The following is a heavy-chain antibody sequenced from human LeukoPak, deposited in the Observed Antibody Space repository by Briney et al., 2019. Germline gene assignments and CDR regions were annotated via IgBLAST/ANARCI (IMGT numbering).Heavy chain of an antibody. CDR3: ARGGRDTIFGVVIIPFDY. J-gene: IGHJ4*02. D-gene: IGHD3-3*01. CDR2: INHSGST. CDR1: GGSFSGYY. Sequence: PSETLSLTCAVYGGSFSGYYWSWIRQPPGKGLEWIGEINHSGSTNYNPPLKSRVTISVDTSKNQFSLKLSSVTAADTAVYYCARGGRDTIFGVVIIPFDYWGQGTLVTVSS. V-gene: IGHV4-34*01.